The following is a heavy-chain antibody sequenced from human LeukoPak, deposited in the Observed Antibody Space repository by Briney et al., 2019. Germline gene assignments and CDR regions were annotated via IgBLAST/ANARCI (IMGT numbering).Heavy chain of an antibody. CDR3: ARHYGP. CDR2: IYVSGST. V-gene: IGHV4-39*01. J-gene: IGHJ4*02. D-gene: IGHD3-10*01. Sequence: PSESLSLTGTVSGASIRSSYYYWGWLRQPPGKGLEWIGSIYVSGSTYYNPSVKSPVTISVDTSQNQFSLKLNSVTAADTAVYYCARHYGPWGQGTLVTVSS. CDR1: GASIRSSYYY.